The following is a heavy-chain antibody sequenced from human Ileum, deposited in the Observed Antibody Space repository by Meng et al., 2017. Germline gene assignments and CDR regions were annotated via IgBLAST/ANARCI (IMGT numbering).Heavy chain of an antibody. CDR3: ASSTSGPELNY. V-gene: IGHV4-30-2*01. CDR1: GGSISSSAYS. D-gene: IGHD2/OR15-2a*01. Sequence: HLQLQESGSGLVTSSQTLFLTCTVSGGSISSSAYSWTWIRQPPGKGLEWIGYIYQVGSTNYNPSLKSRVTILVDTSKNQFSLKLTSVTAADTAVYYCASSTSGPELNYWGQGTLVTVSS. CDR2: IYQVGST. J-gene: IGHJ4*02.